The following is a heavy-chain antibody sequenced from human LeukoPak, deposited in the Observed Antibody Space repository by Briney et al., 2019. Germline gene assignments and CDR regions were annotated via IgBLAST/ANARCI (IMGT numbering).Heavy chain of an antibody. CDR1: GGTFSSYT. J-gene: IGHJ1*01. CDR3: ARDGLIAAAFQH. Sequence: GASVKVSCKASGGTFSSYTINWVRQAPEQGLEWMGGIIPIFGTTNYAQKFQGRVTITADKSTTTAYMELSSLRSEDTAVYYCARDGLIAAAFQHWGQGTLVTVSS. D-gene: IGHD6-13*01. CDR2: IIPIFGTT. V-gene: IGHV1-69*06.